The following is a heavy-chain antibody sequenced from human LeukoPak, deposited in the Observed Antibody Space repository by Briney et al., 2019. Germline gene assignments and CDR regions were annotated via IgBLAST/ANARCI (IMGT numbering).Heavy chain of an antibody. D-gene: IGHD6-13*01. CDR2: ISAYNGNT. CDR3: ARAKVAVKQQLPLDY. Sequence: ASVKVSCKASGYTFTGYYMHWVRQAPGQGLEWMGWISAYNGNTNYAQKLQGRVTMTTDTSTSTAYMELRSLRSDDTAVYYCARAKVAVKQQLPLDYWGQGTLVTVSS. V-gene: IGHV1-18*04. CDR1: GYTFTGYY. J-gene: IGHJ4*02.